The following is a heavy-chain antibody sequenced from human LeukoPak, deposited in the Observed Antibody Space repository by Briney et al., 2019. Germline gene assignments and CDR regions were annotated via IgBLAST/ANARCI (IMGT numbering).Heavy chain of an antibody. V-gene: IGHV3-33*01. D-gene: IGHD1-14*01. J-gene: IGHJ4*02. Sequence: GGSLRLSCAASGFTFSSYGMHWVRQAPGKGLEWVAVIWYDGSNKYYADSVKGRFTISRDNSKNTLYLQMNSLRAEDTAAYYCARDLMNGIFDYWGQGTLVTVSS. CDR2: IWYDGSNK. CDR3: ARDLMNGIFDY. CDR1: GFTFSSYG.